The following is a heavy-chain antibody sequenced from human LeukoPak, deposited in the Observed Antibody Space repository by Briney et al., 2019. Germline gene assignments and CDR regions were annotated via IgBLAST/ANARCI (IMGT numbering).Heavy chain of an antibody. CDR1: GGSFSGYY. V-gene: IGHV4-34*01. Sequence: SETLSLTCAVYGGSFSGYYWSWIRQPPGKGLEWIGEINHSGSTNYNPSLRSRATISVDTSKNQFSLKLSSVTAADTAVYYCARGRTIFGVVIALGYWGQGTLVTVSS. D-gene: IGHD3-3*01. J-gene: IGHJ4*02. CDR3: ARGRTIFGVVIALGY. CDR2: INHSGST.